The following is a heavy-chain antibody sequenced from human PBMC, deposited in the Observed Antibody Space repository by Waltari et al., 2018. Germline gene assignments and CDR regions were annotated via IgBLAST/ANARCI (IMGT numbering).Heavy chain of an antibody. Sequence: QVQLQQWGAGLLKPSETLSLTCAVYGGSFSGYYWSWIRQPPGKGLEWIGEINHRWSNNYHPTLKSPVTISVYTSKNQCALKLSSDTAADTAVYYCARARVDGSSWSLSLKDYYGMDVWGQGTTVTVSS. J-gene: IGHJ6*02. CDR1: GGSFSGYY. V-gene: IGHV4-34*01. D-gene: IGHD6-13*01. CDR2: INHRWSN. CDR3: ARARVDGSSWSLSLKDYYGMDV.